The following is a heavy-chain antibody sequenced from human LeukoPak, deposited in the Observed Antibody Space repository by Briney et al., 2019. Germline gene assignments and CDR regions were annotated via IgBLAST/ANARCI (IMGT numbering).Heavy chain of an antibody. D-gene: IGHD6-19*01. V-gene: IGHV3-33*01. J-gene: IGHJ4*02. CDR3: ARDMHTSGWYGTTFDY. Sequence: PGRSLRLAWAASGFTFSSYGMDWVRQAPGKGLEWVAVIWYDGSNKYYADSVKGRFTISRDNSKNTLYLQLNSLRAEDTPVYFCARDMHTSGWYGTTFDYWGQGNLVTISS. CDR1: GFTFSSYG. CDR2: IWYDGSNK.